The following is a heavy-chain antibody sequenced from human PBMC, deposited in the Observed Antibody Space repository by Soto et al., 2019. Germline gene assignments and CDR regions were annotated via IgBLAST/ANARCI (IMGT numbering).Heavy chain of an antibody. D-gene: IGHD6-19*01. CDR3: ARVSGIAVAEV. Sequence: QVQLVQSGAEVKKPGASVKVSCKASGYTFTSYAMHWVRQAPGQRLEWMGWINAGNGNTKYSQKFQGRVTITRDTSASSAYMELSSLRSEDTAVYYCARVSGIAVAEVWGQGTLVTVSS. V-gene: IGHV1-3*01. CDR2: INAGNGNT. J-gene: IGHJ4*02. CDR1: GYTFTSYA.